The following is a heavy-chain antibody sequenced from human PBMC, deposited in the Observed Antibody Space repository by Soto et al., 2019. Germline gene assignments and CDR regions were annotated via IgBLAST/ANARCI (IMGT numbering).Heavy chain of an antibody. CDR1: GYTFTGYY. J-gene: IGHJ3*02. Sequence: ASVKVSCKASGYTFTGYYLHWVRQAPGQGLEWMGWINPNSGGANYAQKFQGWVTMTRDPSISTAYMELSRLRSDDTAVYYCARVLGTNWDDAFDIWGQGTMVTVSS. CDR3: ARVLGTNWDDAFDI. CDR2: INPNSGGA. D-gene: IGHD1-1*01. V-gene: IGHV1-2*04.